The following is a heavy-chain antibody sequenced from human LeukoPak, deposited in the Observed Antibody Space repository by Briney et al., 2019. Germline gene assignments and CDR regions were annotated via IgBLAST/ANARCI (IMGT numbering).Heavy chain of an antibody. J-gene: IGHJ6*03. CDR1: GGSISSYY. CDR3: ARGCYYDFWSGYRSEYYMDV. CDR2: INHSGST. V-gene: IGHV4-34*01. Sequence: PSETLSLTCTVSGGSISSYYWSWIRQPPGKGLEWIGEINHSGSTNYNPSLKSRVTISVDTSKNQFSLKLSSVTAEDTAVYYCARGCYYDFWSGYRSEYYMDVWGKGTTVTVSS. D-gene: IGHD3-3*01.